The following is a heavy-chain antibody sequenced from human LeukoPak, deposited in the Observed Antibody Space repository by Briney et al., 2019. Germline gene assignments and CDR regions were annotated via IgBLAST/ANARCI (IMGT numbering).Heavy chain of an antibody. Sequence: ASVKVSCKASGGTFSSYAISWVRQAPGQGREWMGGIIPILGTANYAQKFQGRVTITADESTSTAYMQLSSLRSEDTAVYYCARSNYGSGSYYPYYYYYGMDVWGKGTTVTVSS. CDR2: IIPILGTA. D-gene: IGHD3-10*01. CDR3: ARSNYGSGSYYPYYYYYGMDV. CDR1: GGTFSSYA. J-gene: IGHJ6*04. V-gene: IGHV1-69*13.